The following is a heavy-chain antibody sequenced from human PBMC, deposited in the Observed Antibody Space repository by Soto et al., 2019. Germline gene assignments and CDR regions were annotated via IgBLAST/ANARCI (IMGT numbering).Heavy chain of an antibody. CDR3: ARGGYDYGDYLTPYFDY. J-gene: IGHJ4*02. Sequence: EVQLVGSGGGLVQPGGSLRLSCAASGFTFSSYDMHWVRQATGKGLEWVSAIGTAGDTYYPGSVKGRFTISRENAKNSLYLQMNSLRAGDTAVYYCARGGYDYGDYLTPYFDYWGQGTLVTVSS. V-gene: IGHV3-13*01. D-gene: IGHD4-17*01. CDR1: GFTFSSYD. CDR2: IGTAGDT.